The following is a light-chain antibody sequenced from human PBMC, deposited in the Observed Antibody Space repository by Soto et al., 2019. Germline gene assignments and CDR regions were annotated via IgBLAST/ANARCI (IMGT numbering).Light chain of an antibody. V-gene: IGKV3-15*01. CDR3: QQNNRCTHIP. CDR1: QSVTSSY. CDR2: GAS. Sequence: IVWTQSPGTLSLSPGERTTLSCSASQSVTSSYLAWYQQKPGQAPRLLIYGASTRAAIIPARFSGSGSGTEFTLTISSLQSEDSAVYFCQQNNRCTHIPFGQGTRLEIK. J-gene: IGKJ5*01.